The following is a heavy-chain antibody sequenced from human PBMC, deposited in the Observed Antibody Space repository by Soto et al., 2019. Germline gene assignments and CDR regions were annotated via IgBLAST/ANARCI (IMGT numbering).Heavy chain of an antibody. CDR1: GGYISSGAYY. D-gene: IGHD5-18*01. Sequence: PSETLSLTCTVSGGYISSGAYYWSWIRHPPGKGLEWIGYIYYSGSTYYNPSLKSRVTISVDTSKNQFSLKLISVTAADTAVSYSARETGRYSYGYLGSFDYWGQGTLVTVSS. CDR3: ARETGRYSYGYLGSFDY. J-gene: IGHJ4*02. CDR2: IYYSGST. V-gene: IGHV4-30-4*01.